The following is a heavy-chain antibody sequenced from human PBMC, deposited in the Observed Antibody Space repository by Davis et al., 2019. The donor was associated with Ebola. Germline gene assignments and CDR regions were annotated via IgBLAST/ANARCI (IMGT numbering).Heavy chain of an antibody. V-gene: IGHV2-5*02. J-gene: IGHJ6*04. Sequence: SGPTLVKPTQTLTLTCTFSGFSLSTSGMGVGWIRQPPGKALEWLALIYWDDDKRYRPSLKSRLTIPKDTSKNQVVLTMTNMDPVDTATYYCARIQRTTAMVYYYYGMDVWGKGTTVTVSS. CDR3: ARIQRTTAMVYYYYGMDV. D-gene: IGHD5-18*01. CDR2: IYWDDDK. CDR1: GFSLSTSGMG.